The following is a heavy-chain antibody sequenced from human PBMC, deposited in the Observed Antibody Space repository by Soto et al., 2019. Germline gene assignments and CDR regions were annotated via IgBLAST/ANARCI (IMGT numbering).Heavy chain of an antibody. V-gene: IGHV4-59*01. CDR2: IYSSGST. CDR1: GGSISSYY. J-gene: IGHJ4*02. Sequence: QVNLQESGPGLVKPSETLSLTCTVSGGSISSYYWSWIRQPPGKGLEWIGYIYSSGSTNYNPSLKSRVTTSEDTFKHPFSLNLSSVTAADTAVYYCARGPTRYYFDNWGQGTLVTVSS. D-gene: IGHD5-12*01. CDR3: ARGPTRYYFDN.